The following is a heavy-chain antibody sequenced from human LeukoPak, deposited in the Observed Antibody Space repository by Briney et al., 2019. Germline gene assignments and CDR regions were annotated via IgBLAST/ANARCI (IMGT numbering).Heavy chain of an antibody. CDR2: ITGSGGNT. CDR1: GFIFSSYS. V-gene: IGHV3-23*01. Sequence: GGPLRLSCAASGFIFSSYSMSWVRQAPGMGLEWVSVITGSGGNTYYADSVKGRFTISKDNSKNTVYLQMSSLRVDDTAVYYCAKAASSSWPSYYYGMDVWGQGTTVTVSS. CDR3: AKAASSSWPSYYYGMDV. J-gene: IGHJ6*02. D-gene: IGHD6-13*01.